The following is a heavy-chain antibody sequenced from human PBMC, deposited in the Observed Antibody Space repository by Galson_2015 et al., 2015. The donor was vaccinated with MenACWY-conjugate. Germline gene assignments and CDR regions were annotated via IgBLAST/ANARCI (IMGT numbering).Heavy chain of an antibody. J-gene: IGHJ4*02. CDR2: INFNGGST. Sequence: LRLSCAASGFNFDDYAMGWVRQVSGKGLEWVAGINFNGGSTDYADSVKGRFTISRDNAKNSLYLQMNSLRAEDTALYYCARGMVSFGGIIVAFYFDSWGQGTLVTVSS. D-gene: IGHD3-16*02. V-gene: IGHV3-20*04. CDR1: GFNFDDYA. CDR3: ARGMVSFGGIIVAFYFDS.